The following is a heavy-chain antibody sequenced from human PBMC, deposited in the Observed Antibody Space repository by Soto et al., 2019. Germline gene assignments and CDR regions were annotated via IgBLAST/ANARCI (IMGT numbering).Heavy chain of an antibody. D-gene: IGHD5-12*01. CDR3: ARGQEGVVATH. V-gene: IGHV4-34*01. Sequence: QVQPQQWGAGLLKPSETLSLNCAVTGGSLSGYYWSWIRQAPGKGLEWIGEVKDGGHTNYSPSLRGRVTISSDTSNNQFSLRLNSVTAADTGVYYCARGQEGVVATHWDQGSLVTVSS. CDR2: VKDGGHT. J-gene: IGHJ4*02. CDR1: GGSLSGYY.